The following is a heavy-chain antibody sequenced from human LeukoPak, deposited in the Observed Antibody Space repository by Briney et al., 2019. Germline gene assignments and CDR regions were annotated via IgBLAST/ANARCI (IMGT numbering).Heavy chain of an antibody. J-gene: IGHJ4*02. CDR2: IYSGGST. CDR3: ARTYGDYVYILGY. D-gene: IGHD4-17*01. CDR1: GFTVSSNY. Sequence: GGSLRLSCAASGFTVSSNYMNWVRQVPGKGLEWVSVIYSGGSTYYADSVKGRFTISRDISKNTVYLQMNSLRAEDTAVYYCARTYGDYVYILGYWGQGTLVTVSS. V-gene: IGHV3-53*01.